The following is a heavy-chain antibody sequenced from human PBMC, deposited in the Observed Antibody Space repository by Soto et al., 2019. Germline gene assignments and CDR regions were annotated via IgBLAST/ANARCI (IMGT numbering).Heavy chain of an antibody. J-gene: IGHJ4*02. CDR2: IIPIFGTA. CDR1: GGTFSSYA. Sequence: GASVKVSCKASGGTFSSYAISWVRQAPGQGLEWMGGIIPIFGTANYAQKFQGRVTITADESTSTAYMELSSLRSEDTAVYYCARDKDYYGSGSYYPDWGQGTLVTVSS. V-gene: IGHV1-69*13. CDR3: ARDKDYYGSGSYYPD. D-gene: IGHD3-10*01.